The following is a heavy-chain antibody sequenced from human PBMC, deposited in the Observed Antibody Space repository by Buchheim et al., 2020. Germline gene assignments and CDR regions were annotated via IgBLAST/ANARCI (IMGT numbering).Heavy chain of an antibody. D-gene: IGHD2-2*01. Sequence: EVQLVASGGGLVKPGGSLRLSCTASGFTFNSYSMNWVRQAPGKGLEWVSSLSSSSSYIYYADSVKGRFTVSRDNAKNSLYLQLNSLRAEDTAVYYCACGRGALGYCGSTTFPWSQGTL. V-gene: IGHV3-21*02. J-gene: IGHJ5*02. CDR2: LSSSSSYI. CDR1: GFTFNSYS. CDR3: ACGRGALGYCGSTTFP.